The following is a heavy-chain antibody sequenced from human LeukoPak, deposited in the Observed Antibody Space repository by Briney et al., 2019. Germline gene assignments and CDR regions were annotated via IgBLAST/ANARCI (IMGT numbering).Heavy chain of an antibody. CDR3: ARGSPPRRNYDSRGYYSYYFDY. J-gene: IGHJ4*02. CDR1: GYTFTTYY. Sequence: ASVKVSCKASGYTFTTYYVHWVRQAPGQGLEWMGWISAYNGNTNYAQKLQGRVTMTTDTSTSTVYMELRSLRSDDTAVYYCARGSPPRRNYDSRGYYSYYFDYWGQGTLVTVSS. D-gene: IGHD3-22*01. CDR2: ISAYNGNT. V-gene: IGHV1-18*04.